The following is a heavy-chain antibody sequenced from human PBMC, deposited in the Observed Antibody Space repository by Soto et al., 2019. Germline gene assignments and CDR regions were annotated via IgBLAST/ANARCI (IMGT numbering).Heavy chain of an antibody. CDR1: GGSISSGDFY. CDR2: ISYSGST. J-gene: IGHJ6*02. Sequence: QVQLQESGPGLVKPSQTLSLTCTVSGGSISSGDFYWSWVRQSPGKGLEWIGYISYSGSTYYNPSLKSRLTISLDTSKNHFSLKLASVTAADTAVYYCAREKGYYYGMDVWGQGTTVTVSS. CDR3: AREKGYYYGMDV. V-gene: IGHV4-30-4*01.